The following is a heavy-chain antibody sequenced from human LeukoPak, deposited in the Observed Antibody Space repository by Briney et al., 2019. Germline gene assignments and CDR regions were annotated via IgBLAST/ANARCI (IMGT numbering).Heavy chain of an antibody. J-gene: IGHJ4*02. Sequence: GGSLRLSCAASGFTFSSYSMNWVRQAPGKGLEWVSSISSSSSYIYYADSVGRLFTIYRDNAKNSLYLQMTSLRDEETGVYYCARGGYWGQGTLVTVSS. V-gene: IGHV3-21*01. CDR1: GFTFSSYS. CDR2: ISSSSSYI. CDR3: ARGGY.